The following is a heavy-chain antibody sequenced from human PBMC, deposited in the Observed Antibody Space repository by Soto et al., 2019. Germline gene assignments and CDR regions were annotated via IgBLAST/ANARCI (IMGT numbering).Heavy chain of an antibody. CDR2: IYPGDSDA. D-gene: IGHD3-16*01. CDR3: ARSQFDYVWGTSGYFDS. V-gene: IGHV5-51*01. Sequence: LGESLKISCNGSGYSFSTHWVGWVRQMPGKGLEWMGIIYPGDSDARYSPSFKGQVTISVDESTTTAFLQWSSLKASDTAMYFCARSQFDYVWGTSGYFDSCGQGTLVTVSS. J-gene: IGHJ4*02. CDR1: GYSFSTHW.